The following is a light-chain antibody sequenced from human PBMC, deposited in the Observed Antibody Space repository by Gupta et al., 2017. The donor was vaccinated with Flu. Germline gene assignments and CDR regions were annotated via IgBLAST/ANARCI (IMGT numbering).Light chain of an antibody. CDR1: QSVLYSSNNKNY. J-gene: IGKJ1*01. V-gene: IGKV4-1*01. CDR3: QQYESNRSWT. Sequence: DIVMTQSPDSLAVSLGERATINCKSSQSVLYSSNNKNYLAWYQQKPGQPPKLLIYWASTREAGVPDRFSGSGYGKDFTLTISSRQAEDVAVYYCQQYESNRSWTFGQGTKVEIK. CDR2: WAS.